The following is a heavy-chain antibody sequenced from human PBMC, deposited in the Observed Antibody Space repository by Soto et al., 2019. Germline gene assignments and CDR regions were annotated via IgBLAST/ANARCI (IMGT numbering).Heavy chain of an antibody. CDR1: GGSISSSSYY. J-gene: IGHJ4*02. Sequence: SETLSLTCTVSGGSISSSSYYWGWIRQPPGKGLEWIGRIYYSGSTYYNPSLKSQVTISVDTSNNQFSLKLRTVTAADTAVYYCARVKYYDSSPPGYFDYWGQGTLVTVSS. CDR2: IYYSGST. CDR3: ARVKYYDSSPPGYFDY. V-gene: IGHV4-39*01. D-gene: IGHD3-22*01.